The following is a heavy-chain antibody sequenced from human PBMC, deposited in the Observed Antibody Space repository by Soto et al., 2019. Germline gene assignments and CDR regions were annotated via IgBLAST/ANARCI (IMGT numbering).Heavy chain of an antibody. J-gene: IGHJ4*02. D-gene: IGHD6-19*01. CDR1: GFTFSSYA. CDR3: ARRSSGWYFDY. Sequence: PGGSLRLSCAASGFTFSSYAMHWVRQAPGKGLEWVAVISYDGSNKYYADSVKGRITISRDNPKNTLYLQMNSLRAEDTAVYYCARRSSGWYFDYWGQGTLVTVSS. CDR2: ISYDGSNK. V-gene: IGHV3-30-3*01.